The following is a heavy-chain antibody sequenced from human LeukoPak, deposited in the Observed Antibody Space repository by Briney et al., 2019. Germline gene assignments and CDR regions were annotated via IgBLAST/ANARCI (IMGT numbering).Heavy chain of an antibody. Sequence: SETLSLTCTVSGGSVSSGSYYWSWIRQPPGKGLEWIGYIYYSGSTNYNPSLKSRVTISVDTSKNQFSLKLSSVTAADTAVYYCARGDYYDSSGYYYFDYWGQGTLVPVSS. CDR1: GGSVSSGSYY. J-gene: IGHJ4*02. V-gene: IGHV4-61*01. CDR2: IYYSGST. CDR3: ARGDYYDSSGYYYFDY. D-gene: IGHD3-22*01.